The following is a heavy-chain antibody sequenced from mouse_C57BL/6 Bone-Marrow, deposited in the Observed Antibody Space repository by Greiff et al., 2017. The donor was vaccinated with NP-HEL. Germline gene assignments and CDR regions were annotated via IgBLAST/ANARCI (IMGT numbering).Heavy chain of an antibody. Sequence: EVKLMESGGDLVKPGGSLKLSCAASGFTFSSYGMSWVRQTPDKRLEWVATISSGGSYTYYPDSVKGRFTISRDNAKNTLYLQMSSLKSEDTAMYYCARHARYFDVWGTGTTVTVSS. CDR1: GFTFSSYG. J-gene: IGHJ1*03. CDR3: ARHARYFDV. CDR2: ISSGGSYT. V-gene: IGHV5-6*01.